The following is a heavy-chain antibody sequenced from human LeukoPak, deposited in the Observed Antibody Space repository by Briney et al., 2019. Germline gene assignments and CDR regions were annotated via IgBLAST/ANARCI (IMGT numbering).Heavy chain of an antibody. Sequence: GGSLRLSCGASGFTFSSYWMSWVRQAPGKGLEWVANIKQDGREKYYVDSVKGRFTICRDNAKNSLYLQMNTLRAEDTAVYYCAREKTYYYDSGRDLGLDYWGQGTLVTVSS. J-gene: IGHJ4*02. V-gene: IGHV3-7*01. D-gene: IGHD3-10*01. CDR3: AREKTYYYDSGRDLGLDY. CDR1: GFTFSSYW. CDR2: IKQDGREK.